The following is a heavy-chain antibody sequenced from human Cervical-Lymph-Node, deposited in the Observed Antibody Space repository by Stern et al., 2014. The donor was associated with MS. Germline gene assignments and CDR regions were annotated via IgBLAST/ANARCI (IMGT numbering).Heavy chain of an antibody. CDR1: GFKLGDYV. Sequence: QLVESGGGLVQPGRSLRLACKGSGFKLGDYVMRWIRQAPGKGLEWVGLTRNKAYDGTTEYAASVKGRFTISRDDSKTVAYLQMSSLQTEDTAVYYCARVLYGYSPAYWYFDLWGRGTLVTVSS. J-gene: IGHJ2*01. V-gene: IGHV3-49*03. CDR3: ARVLYGYSPAYWYFDL. D-gene: IGHD5-24*01. CDR2: TRNKAYDGTT.